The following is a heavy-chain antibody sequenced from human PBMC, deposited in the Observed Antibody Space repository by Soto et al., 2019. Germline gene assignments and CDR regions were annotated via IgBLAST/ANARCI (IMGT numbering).Heavy chain of an antibody. CDR1: GYTFTSYG. V-gene: IGHV1-18*01. CDR3: ARDVYYYDSSGRSCWFDP. J-gene: IGHJ5*02. CDR2: ISAYNGNT. D-gene: IGHD3-22*01. Sequence: VASLKVSCKASGYTFTSYGISWVRQAPGQGLEWMGWISAYNGNTNYAQKLQGRVTMTTDTSTSTAYMELRSLRSDDTAVYYCARDVYYYDSSGRSCWFDPCGQGTLVTVSS.